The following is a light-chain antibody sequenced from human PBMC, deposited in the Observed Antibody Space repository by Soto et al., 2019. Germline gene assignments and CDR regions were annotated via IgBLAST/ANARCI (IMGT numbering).Light chain of an antibody. V-gene: IGKV2-30*01. CDR2: KVS. CDR1: QSLVYSDGNTY. CDR3: LQGPYWPQVTYS. J-gene: IGKJ2*01. Sequence: DVVMTQSPLSLPVTLGQPASISCRSSQSLVYSDGNTYLNWFQQRPGQSPRRLIYKVSNRDSGGTVRCSGSWSGVNFTLKIRRVEAVDVGVYYCLQGPYWPQVTYSLGSGTKLEIK.